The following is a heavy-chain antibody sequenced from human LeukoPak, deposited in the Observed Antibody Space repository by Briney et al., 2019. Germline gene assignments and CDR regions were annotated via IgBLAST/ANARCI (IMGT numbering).Heavy chain of an antibody. V-gene: IGHV1-2*02. CDR2: INPNSGDT. J-gene: IGHJ5*02. D-gene: IGHD3-3*01. Sequence: ASVKVSCKASGYTFTDYYIHWMRQAPGQGLECMGWINPNSGDTNYAQKFLGRVTMTRDTSISTAYMELSRLRSDDTAVYYCARTAVRITIFGVVPNWFDPWGQGTLVTVSS. CDR3: ARTAVRITIFGVVPNWFDP. CDR1: GYTFTDYY.